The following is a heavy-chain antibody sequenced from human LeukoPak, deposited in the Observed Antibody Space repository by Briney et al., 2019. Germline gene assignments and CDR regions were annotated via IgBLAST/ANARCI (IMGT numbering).Heavy chain of an antibody. CDR2: IYYSGTT. CDR3: ATVRHYDSLAGAFDI. V-gene: IGHV4-59*01. CDR1: GGSISSSY. D-gene: IGHD3-22*01. Sequence: SKTLSLTCTVSGGSISSSYWSWIRQPPGKGLEWIGYIYYSGTTNYDPSLKSRVTISVDTSKNQFSLKLSSVTAADTAVYYCATVRHYDSLAGAFDIWGQGTMVTVSS. J-gene: IGHJ3*02.